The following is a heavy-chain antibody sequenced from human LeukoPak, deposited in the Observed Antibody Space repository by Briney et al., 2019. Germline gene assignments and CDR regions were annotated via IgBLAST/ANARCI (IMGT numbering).Heavy chain of an antibody. CDR1: GFSFSSHS. Sequence: GGSLRLSCVASGFSFSSHSMSWVRQAPGKGLEWVSDITSSSVIYYADSVKGRFTISRDNAKNSLYLEMNSLRDEDTAVYHCARRTRSSESHSFDYWGQGTLVTVSS. J-gene: IGHJ4*02. V-gene: IGHV3-48*02. CDR2: ITSSSVI. CDR3: ARRTRSSESHSFDY. D-gene: IGHD3-10*01.